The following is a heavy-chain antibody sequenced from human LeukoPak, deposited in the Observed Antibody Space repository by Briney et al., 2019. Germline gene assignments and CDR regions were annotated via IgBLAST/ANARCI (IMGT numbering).Heavy chain of an antibody. D-gene: IGHD2-15*01. CDR2: IYNDGRT. CDR3: ARESWGHCSHDSCPFQH. CDR1: GFTVSNNY. V-gene: IGHV3-66*01. Sequence: GSLRLSCAASGFTVSNNYMSWVRQAPGKGLGWVSLIYNDGRTHYPDSVKGRFTISRDNSRNTLYLQMNSLRGDDTAVYFCARESWGHCSHDSCPFQHWGQGTLVIVSS. J-gene: IGHJ1*01.